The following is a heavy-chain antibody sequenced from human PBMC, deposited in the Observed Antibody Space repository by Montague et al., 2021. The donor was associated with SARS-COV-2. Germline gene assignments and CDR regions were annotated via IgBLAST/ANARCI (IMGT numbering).Heavy chain of an antibody. V-gene: IGHV3-33*01. D-gene: IGHD3-9*01. J-gene: IGHJ4*02. Sequence: SLRLSCAASGFTFSSYGMHWVRQAPGKGLEWVAGIWYDGSNKYYADSVKGRFTISRDNSKNTLYLQMNSLRAEDTAVYYCARDFGILTGTAPEDYWGQGTMVTVSS. CDR1: GFTFSSYG. CDR3: ARDFGILTGTAPEDY. CDR2: IWYDGSNK.